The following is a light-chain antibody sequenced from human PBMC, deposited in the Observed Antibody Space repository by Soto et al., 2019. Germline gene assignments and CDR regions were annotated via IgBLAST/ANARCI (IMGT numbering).Light chain of an antibody. CDR2: AAS. J-gene: IGKJ1*01. V-gene: IGKV1-39*01. CDR1: QTISNY. CDR3: QQYNSYSWT. Sequence: DIQMTQSPSSLSASVGDRVTITCRASQTISNYLNWYQQQPGKAPKLLIYAASSLQSGVPSRFSGSGSGTEFTLTISSLQPDDFATYYCQQYNSYSWTFGQGTKVDIK.